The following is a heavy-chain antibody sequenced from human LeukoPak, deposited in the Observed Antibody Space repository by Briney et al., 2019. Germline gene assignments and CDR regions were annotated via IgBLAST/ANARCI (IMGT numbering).Heavy chain of an antibody. V-gene: IGHV1-2*02. CDR3: ASLGYSYGYGSYDYYYMDV. CDR2: INPNSGGT. CDR1: GYTFTGYY. D-gene: IGHD5-18*01. J-gene: IGHJ6*03. Sequence: ASVTVSCKASGYTFTGYYMHWVRQAPGQGLEWMGWINPNSGGTNYAQKFQGRVTMTRDTSISTAYMELSRLRSDDTAVYYCASLGYSYGYGSYDYYYMDVWGKGTTVTVSS.